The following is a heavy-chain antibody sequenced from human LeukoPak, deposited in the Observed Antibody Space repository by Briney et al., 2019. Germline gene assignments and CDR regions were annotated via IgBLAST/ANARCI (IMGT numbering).Heavy chain of an antibody. CDR3: ARTTEGGYTYDYFYYYYMDV. V-gene: IGHV4-59*01. CDR2: IYYSGST. J-gene: IGHJ6*03. Sequence: SETLSLTCTVSGGSISSYYWSWIRQPPGKGLEWIGYIYYSGSTNYNPSLKSRVTISVDTSKNQFSLKLSSVTAADTAVYYCARTTEGGYTYDYFYYYYMDVWGRGTTVTISS. D-gene: IGHD5-18*01. CDR1: GGSISSYY.